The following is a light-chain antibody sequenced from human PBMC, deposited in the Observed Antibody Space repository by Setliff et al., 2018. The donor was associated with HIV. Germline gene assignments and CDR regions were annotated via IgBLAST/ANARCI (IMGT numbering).Light chain of an antibody. J-gene: IGLJ1*01. CDR2: DVS. CDR3: CSYTSSSTYV. V-gene: IGLV2-14*03. CDR1: SSDVGTYNY. Sequence: QSVLTQPASVSGSPGQSTTISCTGTSSDVGTYNYVSWYQQHPGKAPKLIIYDVSKRRSGASNRFSGSKSGNTASLTISGLQAEDEADYYCCSYTSSSTYVFGTGTKVTVL.